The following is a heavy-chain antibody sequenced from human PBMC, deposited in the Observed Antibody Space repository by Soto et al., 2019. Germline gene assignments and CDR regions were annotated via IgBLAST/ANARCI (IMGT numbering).Heavy chain of an antibody. V-gene: IGHV1-2*04. CDR3: ARDHGTGSSRYYYGMDV. CDR1: GYTFTGYY. D-gene: IGHD6-13*01. CDR2: INPNSGGT. J-gene: IGHJ6*02. Sequence: QVQLVQSGAEVKKPGASVKVSCKASGYTFTGYYMHWVRQAPGQGLEWMGWINPNSGGTNYAQKFQGWVTMTRDTSISTAYMELRRLRSDDTAVYYCARDHGTGSSRYYYGMDVWGQGTTVTVSS.